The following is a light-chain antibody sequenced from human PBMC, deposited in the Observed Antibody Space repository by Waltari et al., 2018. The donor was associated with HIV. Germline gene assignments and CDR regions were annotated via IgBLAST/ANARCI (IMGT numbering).Light chain of an antibody. Sequence: QSALTQPPSVSGSPGQSVTISCTGTSSDVGGYSSVSWYQQSPGKVPKLMVYDVDKRPSGVPDRFSGSKSGNTAFLTISGLLAEDEADYYCCSYAGTSTLFGGGTKLTVL. CDR3: CSYAGTSTL. V-gene: IGLV2-11*01. J-gene: IGLJ2*01. CDR2: DVD. CDR1: SSDVGGYSS.